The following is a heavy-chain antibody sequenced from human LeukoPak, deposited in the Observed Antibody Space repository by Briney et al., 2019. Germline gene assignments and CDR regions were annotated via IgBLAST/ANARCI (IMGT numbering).Heavy chain of an antibody. D-gene: IGHD6-13*01. CDR1: GLTFRNYA. Sequence: GGSLRLSCAGSGLTFRNYAMHWVRQAPGKGLEWVAVISYDGSNKYYADSVKGRFTISRDNSKNTLYLQMNSLRAEDTAVYYCARERSSPDYWGQGTLVTVSS. CDR3: ARERSSPDY. J-gene: IGHJ4*02. CDR2: ISYDGSNK. V-gene: IGHV3-30*04.